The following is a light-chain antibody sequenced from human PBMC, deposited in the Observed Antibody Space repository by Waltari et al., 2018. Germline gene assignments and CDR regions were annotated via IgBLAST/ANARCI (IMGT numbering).Light chain of an antibody. CDR2: KAS. V-gene: IGKV1-5*03. CDR1: QSITNW. J-gene: IGKJ1*01. CDR3: QQYDNYWT. Sequence: DIQMTQSPSTLSASVGDRVPITCRASQSITNWLAWYQQKPGKAPKLLIYKASNLESGVPSRFSGSGSGTEFTLTISSLQPDDFATYYCQQYDNYWTFGQGTKVEIK.